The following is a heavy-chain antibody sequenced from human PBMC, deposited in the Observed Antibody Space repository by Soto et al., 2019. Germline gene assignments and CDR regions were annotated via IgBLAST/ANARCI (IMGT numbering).Heavy chain of an antibody. Sequence: QVQLVQSGAEVKKPGASVKVSYRASGYTFTIDGISWVRQAPGQGLEWMGWISAYNGNTNYAQKLQGRVTMTTDTSTSTAYMELRSLRSDDTAVYYCAKAVGYCSGGSCYSARDWFDPWGQGTLVTVSS. CDR3: AKAVGYCSGGSCYSARDWFDP. J-gene: IGHJ5*02. D-gene: IGHD2-15*01. CDR1: GYTFTIDG. CDR2: ISAYNGNT. V-gene: IGHV1-18*01.